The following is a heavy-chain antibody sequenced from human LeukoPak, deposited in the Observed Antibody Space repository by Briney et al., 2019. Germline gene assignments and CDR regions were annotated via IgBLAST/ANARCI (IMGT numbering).Heavy chain of an antibody. CDR2: IYSGGTT. Sequence: GGSPRLSCAASGFTVSSNYMSWVRQAPGKGLEWVSVIYSGGTTYYADSVKGRFTISRDNSKNTMYLQMNSLRAEDTAVYYCAGDSSGYYGFDYWGQGTLVTVSS. J-gene: IGHJ4*02. D-gene: IGHD3-22*01. V-gene: IGHV3-66*01. CDR3: AGDSSGYYGFDY. CDR1: GFTVSSNY.